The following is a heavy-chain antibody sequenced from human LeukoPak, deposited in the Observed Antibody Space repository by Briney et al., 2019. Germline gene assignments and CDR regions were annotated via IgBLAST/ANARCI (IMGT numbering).Heavy chain of an antibody. CDR1: GFTFSDYY. V-gene: IGHV3-11*01. CDR3: AKSFRSTSLDY. Sequence: GVSLRLSCAASGFTFSDYYMSWIRQAPGKGLEWVSYISSSGSTIYYADSVKGRFTISRDNAKNSLYLQMNSLRAGDTAVYYCAKSFRSTSLDYWGQGTLVTVSS. D-gene: IGHD2-2*01. J-gene: IGHJ4*02. CDR2: ISSSGSTI.